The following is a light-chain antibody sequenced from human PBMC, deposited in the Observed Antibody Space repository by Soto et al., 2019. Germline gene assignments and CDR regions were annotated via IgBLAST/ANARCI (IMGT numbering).Light chain of an antibody. Sequence: QSVLTQPPSVSGAPGQRVTISFTGSSSNIGAGYDVHWYQQLPGTAPRLLIYGNSNRPSGVPDRFSGSKSGTSASLAITGLQAEDEADYHCQSYDSSLSGYVVFGGGTKVTVL. J-gene: IGLJ2*01. V-gene: IGLV1-40*01. CDR1: SSNIGAGYD. CDR2: GNS. CDR3: QSYDSSLSGYVV.